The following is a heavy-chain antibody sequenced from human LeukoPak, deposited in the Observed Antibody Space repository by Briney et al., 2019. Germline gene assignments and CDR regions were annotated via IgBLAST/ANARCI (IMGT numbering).Heavy chain of an antibody. V-gene: IGHV1-18*01. CDR3: VRTPPNWGADY. CDR1: GYTFTSYG. Sequence: ASVKVSCKASGYTFTSYGISWVRQAPGQGLEWMGWISAYNGNTNYAQKLQGRVTMTTDTSTSTAYMELSSLRFEDTAVYYCVRTPPNWGADYWSRGTLVTVSS. D-gene: IGHD7-27*01. J-gene: IGHJ4*02. CDR2: ISAYNGNT.